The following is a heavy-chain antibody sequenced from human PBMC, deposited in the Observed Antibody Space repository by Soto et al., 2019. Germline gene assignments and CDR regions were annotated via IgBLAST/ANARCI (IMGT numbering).Heavy chain of an antibody. D-gene: IGHD2-2*01. J-gene: IGHJ4*02. CDR1: GGSISSYY. V-gene: IGHV4-30-4*08. Sequence: PSETLSLTCTVSGGSISSYYWSWIRQPPGKGLEWIGYIYYSGSTYYNPSLKSRVTISVDTSKNQFSLKLSSVTAADTAVYYCARDVYCSSTSCFRGLNYFDYWGQGTLVTVSS. CDR3: ARDVYCSSTSCFRGLNYFDY. CDR2: IYYSGST.